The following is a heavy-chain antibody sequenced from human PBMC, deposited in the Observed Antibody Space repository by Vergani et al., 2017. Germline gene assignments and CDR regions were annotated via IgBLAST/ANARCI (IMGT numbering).Heavy chain of an antibody. D-gene: IGHD3-9*01. CDR3: ARTESFILRYFHWAL. V-gene: IGHV4-39*01. CDR2: IYHSGGA. Sequence: QLHLQESGPGLVKPSETLSLTCTVSGGSITSSSYYWGWIRQPPGKGLEWIGNIYHSGGAYHNPSLNGRVTISVDTSKNQFSLEVTSVTAADTAIYFCARTESFILRYFHWALWGQGTLVTVSS. CDR1: GGSITSSSYY. J-gene: IGHJ4*02.